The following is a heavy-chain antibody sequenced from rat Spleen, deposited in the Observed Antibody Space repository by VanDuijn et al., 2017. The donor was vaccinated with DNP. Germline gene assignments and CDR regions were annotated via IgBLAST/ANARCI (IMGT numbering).Heavy chain of an antibody. CDR3: ARDYRVWAY. CDR2: ISPSGGST. J-gene: IGHJ3*01. D-gene: IGHD1-4*01. CDR1: GFTFSNYD. Sequence: EVQLVESGGGLVQPGRSLKLSCAASGFTFSNYDMAWVRQAPTKGLEWVASISPSGGSTYYRDSVKGRFTVSRDNAKSSLYLQMDSLRSEDTATYYCARDYRVWAYWGQGTLVTVSS. V-gene: IGHV5-25*01.